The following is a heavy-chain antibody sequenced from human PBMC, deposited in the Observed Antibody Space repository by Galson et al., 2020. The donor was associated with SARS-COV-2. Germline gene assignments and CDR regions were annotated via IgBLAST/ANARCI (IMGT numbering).Heavy chain of an antibody. Sequence: SETLSLTCDASGDTISSVGNYWSRHRPHPGKGLEWIGCIYYSGSTYYNPSLKSRVTISVDTSTNQFPLKLSPVTAAATAGYHCARVVAAASNCYDYGMDVWGQGTTVTVSS. V-gene: IGHV4-31*11. CDR1: GDTISSVGNY. CDR2: IYYSGST. CDR3: ARVVAAASNCYDYGMDV. J-gene: IGHJ6*02. D-gene: IGHD2-15*01.